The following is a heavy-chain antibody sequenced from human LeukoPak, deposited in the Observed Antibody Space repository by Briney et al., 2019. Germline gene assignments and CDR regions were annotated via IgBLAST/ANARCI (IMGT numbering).Heavy chain of an antibody. V-gene: IGHV3-7*01. CDR2: IKEDGSEK. Sequence: GGSLRLSCAASEFTFSSYWMTWVRQAPGKGLEWVANIKEDGSEKYYEDSVKGRFTISRDNTKNLLYLEMNRLRAEDTAVYYCARDPTSSWETAFDMWGQGTMVTVSS. J-gene: IGHJ3*02. CDR3: ARDPTSSWETAFDM. D-gene: IGHD1-26*01. CDR1: EFTFSSYW.